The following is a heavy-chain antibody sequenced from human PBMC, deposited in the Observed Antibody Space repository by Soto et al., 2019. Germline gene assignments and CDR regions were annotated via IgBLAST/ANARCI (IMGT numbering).Heavy chain of an antibody. Sequence: GVSVEVTCEECGYALTGYSMHWVQHAHGQGLEWMGWINPNSGGTNYAQKFQGRVSMTRDTSISTAYMELSRLRSDDTAVYYCARDSRQWLAYYYCYGTAVWGQGTTVTVSS. V-gene: IGHV1-2*02. CDR2: INPNSGGT. J-gene: IGHJ6*02. D-gene: IGHD6-19*01. CDR3: ARDSRQWLAYYYCYGTAV. CDR1: GYALTGYS.